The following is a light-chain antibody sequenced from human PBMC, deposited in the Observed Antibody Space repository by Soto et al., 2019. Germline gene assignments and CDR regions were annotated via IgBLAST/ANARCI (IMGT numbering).Light chain of an antibody. CDR2: LEGSGSY. CDR3: ETWDSNTRV. J-gene: IGLJ3*02. V-gene: IGLV4-60*02. CDR1: SGHSSYI. Sequence: QSVLTQSSSASASLGSSVKLTCTLSSGHSSYIIAWHQQQPGKAPRYLMKLEGSGSYNKGSGVPDRFSGSSSGADRYLTISSHQFEDEADYCCETWDSNTRVFGGGTKVTVL.